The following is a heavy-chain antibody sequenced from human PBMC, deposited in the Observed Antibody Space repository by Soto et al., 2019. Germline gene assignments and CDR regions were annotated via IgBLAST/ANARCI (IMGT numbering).Heavy chain of an antibody. CDR1: GHSFTSYW. D-gene: IGHD4-4*01. CDR3: ARHDYSNPYYYYGMDV. Sequence: GESLKISCKCSGHSFTSYWIGWVRQMPGKGLEWMGIIYPGDSDTRYSPSLQGQVTISADKSISTAYLQWSSLKASDTAMYYCARHDYSNPYYYYGMDVWGQGTTVTSP. J-gene: IGHJ6*02. CDR2: IYPGDSDT. V-gene: IGHV5-51*01.